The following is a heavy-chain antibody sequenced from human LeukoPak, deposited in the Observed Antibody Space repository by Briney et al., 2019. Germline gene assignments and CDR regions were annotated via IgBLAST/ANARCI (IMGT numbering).Heavy chain of an antibody. CDR1: GFTFSSYW. D-gene: IGHD3-10*01. CDR2: INSDGSST. V-gene: IGHV3-74*01. J-gene: IGHJ4*02. CDR3: ARIADPAMVRGVYFDY. Sequence: GGSLRLSCAASGFTFSSYWMHWVRQAPGKGLVWVSRINSDGSSTSYADSVKGRFTISRDNAKNTLYLQMNSLRAEDTAVYYCARIADPAMVRGVYFDYWGQGTLVTVSS.